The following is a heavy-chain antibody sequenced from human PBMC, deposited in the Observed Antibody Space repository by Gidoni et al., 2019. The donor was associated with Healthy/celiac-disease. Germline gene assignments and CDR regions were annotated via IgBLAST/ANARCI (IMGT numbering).Heavy chain of an antibody. CDR1: GFTFSSYW. Sequence: EVQLVESGGGLVPPGGSLRLSCAASGFTFSSYWMSWVRQAPGKGLEWVANIKQDGSEKYYVDSVKGRFTISRDNAKNSLYLQMNSLRAEDTAVYYCARDGAVAGTGLWFDPWGQGTLVTVSS. CDR2: IKQDGSEK. J-gene: IGHJ5*02. CDR3: ARDGAVAGTGLWFDP. D-gene: IGHD6-19*01. V-gene: IGHV3-7*03.